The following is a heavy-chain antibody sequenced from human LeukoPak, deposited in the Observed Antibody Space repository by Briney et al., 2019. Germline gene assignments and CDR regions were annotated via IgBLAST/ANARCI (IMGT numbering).Heavy chain of an antibody. Sequence: GGSLRLSCAASGFTFSSYAMHWVRQAPGKGLEYVSAISSNGGSTYYVNSVKGRFTISRDNSKNTLYLQMGSLRAEDMAVYYCARGDSGSYFPDYWGQGTLVTVSS. CDR2: ISSNGGST. CDR3: ARGDSGSYFPDY. CDR1: GFTFSSYA. J-gene: IGHJ4*02. V-gene: IGHV3-64*01. D-gene: IGHD1-26*01.